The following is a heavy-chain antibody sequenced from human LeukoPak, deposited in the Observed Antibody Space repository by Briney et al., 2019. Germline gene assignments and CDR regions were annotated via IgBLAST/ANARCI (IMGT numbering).Heavy chain of an antibody. CDR1: GFTFSSYA. D-gene: IGHD3-22*01. J-gene: IGHJ4*02. CDR2: ITSSSSYI. Sequence: GGSLRLSCAASGFTFSSYAMNWVRQAPGKGLEWVSSITSSSSYIFHADSLKGQFTISRDNAKNSLFLQMNSLRAEDTAVYYCARVGDYYDSPGYYNFDYWGQGTLVSVSS. V-gene: IGHV3-21*01. CDR3: ARVGDYYDSPGYYNFDY.